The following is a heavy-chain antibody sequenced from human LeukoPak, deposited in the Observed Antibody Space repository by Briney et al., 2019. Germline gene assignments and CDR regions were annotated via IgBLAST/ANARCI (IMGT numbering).Heavy chain of an antibody. Sequence: PSETLSLTCTVSGGSISSYYWSWIRQPPGKGLELIGYISYSGSTNYNPSLKSRVTISVDTSKNQFSLKLSSVTAADTAVYYCARFYGSGSNWFDPWGQGTLVTVSS. V-gene: IGHV4-59*08. CDR3: ARFYGSGSNWFDP. D-gene: IGHD3-10*01. CDR1: GGSISSYY. J-gene: IGHJ5*02. CDR2: ISYSGST.